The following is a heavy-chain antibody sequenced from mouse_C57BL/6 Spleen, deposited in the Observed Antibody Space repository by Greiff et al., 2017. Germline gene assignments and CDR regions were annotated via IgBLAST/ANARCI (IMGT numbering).Heavy chain of an antibody. J-gene: IGHJ2*01. CDR1: GYSFTGYY. CDR3: ARRDDYDCFDY. CDR2: INPSTGGT. V-gene: IGHV1-42*01. Sequence: EVKLQQSGPELVKPGASVKISCKASGYSFTGYYMNWVKQSPEKSLEWIGEINPSTGGTTYNQKFKAKATLTVDKSSSTAYMQLKSLTSEDSAVYYCARRDDYDCFDYWGQGTTLTVSS. D-gene: IGHD2-4*01.